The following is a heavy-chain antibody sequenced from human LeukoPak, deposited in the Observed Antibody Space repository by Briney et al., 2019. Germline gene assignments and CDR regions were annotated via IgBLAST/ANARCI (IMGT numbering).Heavy chain of an antibody. CDR1: GFTFSSYG. D-gene: IGHD6-19*01. CDR2: ISYDGSNK. CDR3: AKDLTGYSSQIDS. Sequence: GGSLRFSCTASGFTFSSYGMHWVRQAQAPGKGLEWVALISYDGSNKYYADSVKGRFTISRDNSKNTLFLQMNSLRAEDTAVYYCAKDLTGYSSQIDSWGRGTLVTVSS. V-gene: IGHV3-30*18. J-gene: IGHJ4*02.